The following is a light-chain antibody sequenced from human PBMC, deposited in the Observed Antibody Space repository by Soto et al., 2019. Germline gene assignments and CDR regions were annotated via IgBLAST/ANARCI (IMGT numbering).Light chain of an antibody. J-gene: IGKJ2*01. CDR1: QSVSGTY. V-gene: IGKV3-20*01. CDR3: QQFVMSPPGYT. CDR2: GES. Sequence: EIVLPQSPGTLSLSPGERATLSCRASQSVSGTYLAWYQHRSGQAPSLLIYGESNRATGIPDRFSGYGSGTDFTLTVTRLKPEDSAVYYCQQFVMSPPGYTCGQGTKLEIK.